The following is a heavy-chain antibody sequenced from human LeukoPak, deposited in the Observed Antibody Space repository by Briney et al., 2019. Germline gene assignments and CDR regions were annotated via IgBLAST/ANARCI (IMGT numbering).Heavy chain of an antibody. J-gene: IGHJ4*02. CDR2: INPKSGGT. Sequence: ASVMDSFMASGYTFTAYYMHWVRQAPGQGLEWKGWINPKSGGTNYAQKFQGRVTMTRDTSTSTAYMDLSTLRSDDTAVYYCARDRSVLAVAAYVAYWGQGTLVTVSS. CDR1: GYTFTAYY. CDR3: ARDRSVLAVAAYVAY. D-gene: IGHD6-19*01. V-gene: IGHV1-2*02.